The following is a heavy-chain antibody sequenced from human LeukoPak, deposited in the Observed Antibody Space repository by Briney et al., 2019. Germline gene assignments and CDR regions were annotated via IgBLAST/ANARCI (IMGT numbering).Heavy chain of an antibody. CDR2: IHYSGST. J-gene: IGHJ4*02. CDR1: GGSISSSSYY. Sequence: SETLSLTCTVSGGSISSSSYYWGWIRQPPGKGLEWIGSIHYSGSTYYNPSLKSRVTMSVDTSKNQFSLKLSSVTAADTAVYYCARVRRTAAGSFDYWGQGTLVTVSS. V-gene: IGHV4-39*07. D-gene: IGHD6-13*01. CDR3: ARVRRTAAGSFDY.